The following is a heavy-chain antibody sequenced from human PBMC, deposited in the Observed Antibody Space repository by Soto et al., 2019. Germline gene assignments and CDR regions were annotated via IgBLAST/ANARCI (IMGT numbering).Heavy chain of an antibody. CDR2: IYYTGAT. J-gene: IGHJ4*02. Sequence: QVQLQESGPGLVESSGTLSLTCEVSSGSISSGNWWSWVRQPPGKGLEWIGEIYYTGATNYNPSLKSRLTMTIDKSKDQSSLNLRSATAADTAVYYCARVFSSGSGWMYYFDFWGQGILVSVSS. V-gene: IGHV4-4*02. CDR3: ARVFSSGSGWMYYFDF. D-gene: IGHD6-25*01. CDR1: SGSISSGNW.